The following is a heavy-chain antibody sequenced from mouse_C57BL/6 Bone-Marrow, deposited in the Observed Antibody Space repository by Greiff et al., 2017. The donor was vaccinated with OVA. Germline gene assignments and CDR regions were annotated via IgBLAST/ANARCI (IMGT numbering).Heavy chain of an antibody. CDR3: ASSGYGY. J-gene: IGHJ2*01. D-gene: IGHD3-2*02. V-gene: IGHV1-50*01. CDR1: GYTFTSYW. Sequence: VQLQQSGAELVKPGASVKLSCKASGYTFTSYWMQWVKQRPGQGLEWIGEIDPSDSYTNYNQKFKGKATLTVDTSSSTAYMQLSSLTSEDSAVYYCASSGYGYWGQGTTLTVSS. CDR2: IDPSDSYT.